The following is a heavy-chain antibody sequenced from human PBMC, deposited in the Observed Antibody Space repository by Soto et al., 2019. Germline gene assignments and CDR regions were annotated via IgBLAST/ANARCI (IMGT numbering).Heavy chain of an antibody. Sequence: PGGSLRLSCAASGFTFSSYEMNWVRQAPGKGLEWVSYISSSGSTIYYADSVKGRFTISRDNAKNLLYLQMNSLRAEDTAVYYCASTYSSSWNYYSYGMDVWGPGTTVTVSS. J-gene: IGHJ6*02. CDR3: ASTYSSSWNYYSYGMDV. D-gene: IGHD6-13*01. V-gene: IGHV3-48*03. CDR1: GFTFSSYE. CDR2: ISSSGSTI.